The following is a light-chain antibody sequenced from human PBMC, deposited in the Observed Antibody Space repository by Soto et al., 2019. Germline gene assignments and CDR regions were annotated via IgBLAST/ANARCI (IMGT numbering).Light chain of an antibody. CDR2: DAS. V-gene: IGKV1-33*01. J-gene: IGKJ1*01. CDR1: QDISNY. CDR3: QQYDNLPT. Sequence: DIQMTQSPSSLSASVGDRVTITCQASQDISNYLNWYQQKPGKAPKLLIYDASNLETGIPSRFSGSGCGTDFTFTISSLQPEDIATYYCQQYDNLPTFGQGTKVEIK.